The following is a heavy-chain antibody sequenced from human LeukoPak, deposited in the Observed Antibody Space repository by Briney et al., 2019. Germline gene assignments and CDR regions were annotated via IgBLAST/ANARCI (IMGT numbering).Heavy chain of an antibody. CDR3: ARDEEAQLTTSRGFDP. CDR2: ISSGGTII. D-gene: IGHD1-1*01. Sequence: PGGSLRLSCASSGFTFSSYSMNWVRQAPGKGLEWVSYISSGGTIIYYADSVKGRFTISRDNAKNSLYLQMNSLRAEDTAVYYCARDEEAQLTTSRGFDPWGQGTLVTVSS. V-gene: IGHV3-48*01. J-gene: IGHJ5*02. CDR1: GFTFSSYS.